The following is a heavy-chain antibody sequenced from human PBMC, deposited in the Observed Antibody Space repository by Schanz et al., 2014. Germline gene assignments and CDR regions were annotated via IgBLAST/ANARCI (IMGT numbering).Heavy chain of an antibody. V-gene: IGHV3-23*01. CDR1: GFTFFGSFA. D-gene: IGHD2-2*01. CDR2: MSGSGSTA. Sequence: EVQLLESGGGLVQPGGSLRLSCVASGFTFFGSFAMSWVRQAPGKGLEWVSGMSGSGSTADYADSVKGRFTISRDNSRKTLYLQMNSLRADDTAVYYCASSRTRYCSSTSCVPGAFDFWGQGTLXTVSS. CDR3: ASSRTRYCSSTSCVPGAFDF. J-gene: IGHJ3*01.